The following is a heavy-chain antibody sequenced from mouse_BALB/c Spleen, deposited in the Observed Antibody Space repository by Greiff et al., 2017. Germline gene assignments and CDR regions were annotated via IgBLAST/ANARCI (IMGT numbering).Heavy chain of an antibody. V-gene: IGHV5-6-3*01. Sequence: DVKLVESGGGLVQPGGSLKLSCAASGFTFSSYGMSWVRQTPDKRLELVATINSNGGSTYYPDSVKGRFTISRDNAKNTLYLQMSSLKSEDTAMYYCARDRYYGNYDYAMDYWGQGTSVTVSS. CDR1: GFTFSSYG. CDR2: INSNGGST. J-gene: IGHJ4*01. D-gene: IGHD2-1*01. CDR3: ARDRYYGNYDYAMDY.